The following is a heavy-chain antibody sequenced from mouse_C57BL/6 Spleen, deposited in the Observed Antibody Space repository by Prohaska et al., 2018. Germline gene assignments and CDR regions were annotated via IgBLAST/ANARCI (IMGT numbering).Heavy chain of an antibody. D-gene: IGHD3-1*01. Sequence: HGKSLEWIGDINPNNGGTSYNQKFKGKATLTVDKSSSTAYMELRSLTSEDSAVYYCARSRGYEYFDVWGTGTTVTVSS. V-gene: IGHV1-26*01. CDR3: ARSRGYEYFDV. CDR2: INPNNGGT. J-gene: IGHJ1*03.